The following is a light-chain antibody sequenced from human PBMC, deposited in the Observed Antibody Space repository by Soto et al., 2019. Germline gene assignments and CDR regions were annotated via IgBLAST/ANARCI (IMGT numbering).Light chain of an antibody. Sequence: QSVLTQPASVSGSPGQSITISCTGTSSDVGDFNFVSWYQQHPGKAPKLMIYDVRHRPSGVSDRFSGSKSGNTASLTIYGLQAEDEADYYCTSHTTTSPPVLFGGGTKLTVL. CDR1: SSDVGDFNF. CDR3: TSHTTTSPPVL. CDR2: DVR. J-gene: IGLJ2*01. V-gene: IGLV2-14*03.